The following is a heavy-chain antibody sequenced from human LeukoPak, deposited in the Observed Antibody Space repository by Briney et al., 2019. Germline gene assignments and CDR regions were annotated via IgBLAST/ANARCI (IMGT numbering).Heavy chain of an antibody. Sequence: PGGSLRLSCAASGFTFSSYWMSWVRQAPGKGLEWVANIKQDGSEKYYVDSVKGRFTISRDNAKNSLYLQMNSLGAEDTAVYYCARHPAMEWYYYYYYMDVWGKGTTVTVSS. CDR2: IKQDGSEK. CDR1: GFTFSSYW. J-gene: IGHJ6*03. V-gene: IGHV3-7*01. CDR3: ARHPAMEWYYYYYYMDV. D-gene: IGHD5-18*01.